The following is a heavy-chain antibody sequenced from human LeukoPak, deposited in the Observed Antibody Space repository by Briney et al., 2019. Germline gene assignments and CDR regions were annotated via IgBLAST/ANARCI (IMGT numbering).Heavy chain of an antibody. CDR3: ASTRPSKRGFDP. J-gene: IGHJ5*02. Sequence: GGSLRLSCAASGFTFSSYAMYWVRQAPGKGLQWVATILYDGSNKYYVDSVKGRFTISRDNSKNTLYLQMNSLRAEDTAVYYCASTRPSKRGFDPWGQGTLVTVSS. CDR1: GFTFSSYA. V-gene: IGHV3-30*04. D-gene: IGHD6-25*01. CDR2: ILYDGSNK.